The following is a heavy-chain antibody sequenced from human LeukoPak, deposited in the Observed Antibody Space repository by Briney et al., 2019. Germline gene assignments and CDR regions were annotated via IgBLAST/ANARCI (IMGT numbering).Heavy chain of an antibody. CDR1: GFTFSNYA. D-gene: IGHD4/OR15-4a*01. V-gene: IGHV3-23*01. Sequence: GGSLRLSCAASGFTFSNYAMSWVRQAPGKGLEWVSAISGSASSTYYADSVKGRFTISRDNSKNTLYLQMNSLRAEDTAVYYCARGAHKRDDYGGFFDYWGQGTLVTVSS. J-gene: IGHJ4*02. CDR3: ARGAHKRDDYGGFFDY. CDR2: ISGSASST.